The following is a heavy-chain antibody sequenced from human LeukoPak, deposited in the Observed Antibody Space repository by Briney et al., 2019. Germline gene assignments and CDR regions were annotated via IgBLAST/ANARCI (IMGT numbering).Heavy chain of an antibody. Sequence: ASVKVSCKASGYTFTSYGISRVRQAPGQGLEWMGWINVNSGITSYAQKVQGRVTMTTDTSTNTAYMELRSLRSDDTAMYYCAIMVYFTVGWYYFDYWGQGTLVTVSS. D-gene: IGHD2-8*01. V-gene: IGHV1-18*01. CDR2: INVNSGIT. CDR3: AIMVYFTVGWYYFDY. J-gene: IGHJ4*02. CDR1: GYTFTSYG.